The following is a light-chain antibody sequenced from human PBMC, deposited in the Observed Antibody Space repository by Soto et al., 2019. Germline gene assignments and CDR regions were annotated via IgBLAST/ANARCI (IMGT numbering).Light chain of an antibody. J-gene: IGLJ1*01. Sequence: QSVLTQPASVSGSPGQSITISCTGTSGDVGGYYYVSWYQQLPGKAPKLMISEVSNRPSGVSNRFSGSKSSNTASLTISGLQAEDEADYYCSSYTAGGTIFGTGTKLTVL. V-gene: IGLV2-14*01. CDR2: EVS. CDR3: SSYTAGGTI. CDR1: SGDVGGYYY.